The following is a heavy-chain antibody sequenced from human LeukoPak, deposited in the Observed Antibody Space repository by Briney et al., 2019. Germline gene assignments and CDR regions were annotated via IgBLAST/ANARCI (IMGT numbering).Heavy chain of an antibody. CDR2: IRSKANSYAT. Sequence: GGSLRLSCAASGFTFSGSAMRWVRQASGKGLEWVGRIRSKANSYATAYAASVKGRFTISRDDSKNTAYLQMNSLKTEDTAVYYCTRQDYYDSSGYPHFDYWGQGTLVTVSS. V-gene: IGHV3-73*01. CDR3: TRQDYYDSSGYPHFDY. D-gene: IGHD3-22*01. J-gene: IGHJ4*02. CDR1: GFTFSGSA.